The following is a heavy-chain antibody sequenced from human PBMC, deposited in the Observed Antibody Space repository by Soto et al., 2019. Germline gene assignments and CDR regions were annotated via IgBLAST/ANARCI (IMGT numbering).Heavy chain of an antibody. CDR2: IFSNDEK. J-gene: IGHJ4*02. CDR1: GFSLSNARMG. CDR3: ARNYAMMTGNVY. V-gene: IGHV2-26*01. D-gene: IGHD3-9*01. Sequence: QVTLKESGPVLVKPTETLTLTCTVSGFSLSNARMGVSWIRQPPGKALEWLAHIFSNDEKSYSTSLKSRLTIYKDISRSPVVLPMTNMDPVATATYIIARNYAMMTGNVYWGQGTLVTVSS.